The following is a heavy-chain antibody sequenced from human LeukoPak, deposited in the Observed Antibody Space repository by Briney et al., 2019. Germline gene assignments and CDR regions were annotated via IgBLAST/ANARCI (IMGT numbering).Heavy chain of an antibody. J-gene: IGHJ5*02. CDR3: ARDTPGYSTAWFDP. Sequence: GGSLRLSCAASGFTFSIYAMHWVRQAPGKGLEWVAVISYDGSNKYYADSVKGRFTISRDNSKNTLYLQMNSLRPEDTAVYYCARDTPGYSTAWFDPWGQGTLVTVSS. D-gene: IGHD5-24*01. CDR1: GFTFSIYA. CDR2: ISYDGSNK. V-gene: IGHV3-30-3*01.